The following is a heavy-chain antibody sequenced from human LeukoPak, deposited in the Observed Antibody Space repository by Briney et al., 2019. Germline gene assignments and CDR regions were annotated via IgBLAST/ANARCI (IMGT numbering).Heavy chain of an antibody. J-gene: IGHJ6*03. CDR2: IYYSGST. CDR1: GVSISSSSYY. CDR3: ARVSGLSRYYYMDV. V-gene: IGHV4-39*07. D-gene: IGHD2/OR15-2a*01. Sequence: SETLSLTCTVSGVSISSSSYYWGWIRQPPGKGLEWIGSIYYSGSTYYNPSLKSRVTISVDTSKNQFSLKLSSVTAADTAVYYCARVSGLSRYYYMDVWGKGTTVTVSS.